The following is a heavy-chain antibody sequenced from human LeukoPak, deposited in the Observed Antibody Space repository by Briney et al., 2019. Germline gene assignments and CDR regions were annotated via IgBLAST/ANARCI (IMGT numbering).Heavy chain of an antibody. D-gene: IGHD2-15*01. J-gene: IGHJ3*02. V-gene: IGHV1-2*02. CDR1: GYTFTGYY. Sequence: ASVKVSCKASGYTFTGYYIHWVRQAPGQGLEWMGWINPNSGGTNCAQKFQGRVTMTRDTSISTAYMELSRLRSDDTAVYYCARRIVVVVAAANDAFDIWGQGTMVTVSS. CDR2: INPNSGGT. CDR3: ARRIVVVVAAANDAFDI.